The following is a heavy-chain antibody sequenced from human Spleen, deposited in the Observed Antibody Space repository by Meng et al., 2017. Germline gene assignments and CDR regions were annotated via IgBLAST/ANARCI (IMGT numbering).Heavy chain of an antibody. CDR3: ARGDTVVIATLDY. J-gene: IGHJ4*02. CDR2: ISYDGSNK. CDR1: GFTFSSYA. Sequence: GESLKISCAASGFTFSSYAMHWVRQAPGKGLEWVAVISYDGSNKYYADSVKGRFTISRDNSKNTLYLQMNSLRAEDTAVYYCARGDTVVIATLDYWGQGNLVTVSS. V-gene: IGHV3-30*01. D-gene: IGHD3-22*01.